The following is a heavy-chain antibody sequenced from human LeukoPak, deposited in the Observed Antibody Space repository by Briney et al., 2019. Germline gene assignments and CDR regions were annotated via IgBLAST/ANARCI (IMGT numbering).Heavy chain of an antibody. Sequence: ASVKVSCKASGYTFTGYYMHWVRQAPGQGLEWMGWINPNSGGTNYAQKFQGRVTMTRDTSISTAYMELSRLRSDDTAVYYCARQPRRGNWFDPWDQGTLVTVSS. CDR2: INPNSGGT. CDR1: GYTFTGYY. CDR3: ARQPRRGNWFDP. V-gene: IGHV1-2*02. J-gene: IGHJ5*02. D-gene: IGHD3-10*01.